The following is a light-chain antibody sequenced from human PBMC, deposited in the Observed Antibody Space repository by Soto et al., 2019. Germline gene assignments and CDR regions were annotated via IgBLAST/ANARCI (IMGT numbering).Light chain of an antibody. V-gene: IGLV3-1*01. Sequence: SYELTQPPSVSVSPGQAASITCSGENLGSKYAFWYQQRSGQSPVVLIYQDRKRPSGIPERFSGSNSGNTATLTISGTLPMDEADYYCQAWDGNTGVFGGGTKLTVL. J-gene: IGLJ3*02. CDR3: QAWDGNTGV. CDR2: QDR. CDR1: NLGSKY.